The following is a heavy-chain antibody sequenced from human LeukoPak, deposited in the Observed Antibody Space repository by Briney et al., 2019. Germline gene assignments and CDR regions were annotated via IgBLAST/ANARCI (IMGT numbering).Heavy chain of an antibody. CDR3: ARDGGGVGLEPD. Sequence: ASVKVSCKASGYTFTGYYIHWVRQAPGQGLEWMGWINPNTGGTDYAQKFQGRVTMTRNTSISTVYMELNSLRSDDTAGYHCARDGGGVGLEPDWGQGTLVTVSS. V-gene: IGHV1-2*02. J-gene: IGHJ1*01. CDR1: GYTFTGYY. CDR2: INPNTGGT. D-gene: IGHD1-26*01.